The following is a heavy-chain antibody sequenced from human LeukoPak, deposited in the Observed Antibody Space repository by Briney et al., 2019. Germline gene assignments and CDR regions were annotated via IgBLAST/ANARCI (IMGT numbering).Heavy chain of an antibody. CDR2: ISSSSSTI. CDR3: ARESYGSGSYYMGREMDY. Sequence: GGSLTPSCAASGFTFSSYSMNWVSQAPGKGLEWVSYISSSSSTIYYADSVKGRFTISRANAKNSLYLQMNSLRDEDTAVYYCARESYGSGSYYMGREMDYWSQGTLVTVSS. V-gene: IGHV3-48*02. D-gene: IGHD3-10*01. CDR1: GFTFSSYS. J-gene: IGHJ4*02.